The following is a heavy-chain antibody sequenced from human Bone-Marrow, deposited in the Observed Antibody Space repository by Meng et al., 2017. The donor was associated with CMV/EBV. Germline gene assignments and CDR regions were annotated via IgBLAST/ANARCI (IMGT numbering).Heavy chain of an antibody. D-gene: IGHD2-2*01. CDR3: ARGRGYCSSTSCSYFDL. CDR1: GGSISSYY. CDR2: IYYSGST. V-gene: IGHV4-59*12. J-gene: IGHJ2*01. Sequence: SETLSLTCTVSGGSISSYYWSWIRQPPGKGLEWIGYIYYSGSTNYNPSLKSRVTISVDTSKNQFSLKLSSVTAADTAVYYCARGRGYCSSTSCSYFDLWGRGTLVTVSS.